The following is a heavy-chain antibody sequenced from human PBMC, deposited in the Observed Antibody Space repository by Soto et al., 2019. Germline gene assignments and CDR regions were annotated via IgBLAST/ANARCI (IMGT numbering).Heavy chain of an antibody. Sequence: GGSLRLSCAASGFTFSSYAMSWVRQAPGKGLEWVANINQDGSEKYYVDSVRGRFIISRDNAENSLYLQMNSLRAEDTALYYCARDGVAAGLYLDNWGQGTLVTSPQ. V-gene: IGHV3-7*01. CDR1: GFTFSSYA. CDR2: INQDGSEK. CDR3: ARDGVAAGLYLDN. J-gene: IGHJ4*02. D-gene: IGHD6-19*01.